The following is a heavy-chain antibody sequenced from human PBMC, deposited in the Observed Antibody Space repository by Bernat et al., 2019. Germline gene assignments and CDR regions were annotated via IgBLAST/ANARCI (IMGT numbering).Heavy chain of an antibody. Sequence: EVQLLESGGGLVQPGGSLRLSCAASGFTFASYAMGWVRQAPGKGLDWVSALSGSGGATDYADSVKGRLTISRDNSMNTLYLQMNNLGAEDTAVYYCARQSPVYDSSGWPWYFQDWGQGTLVTVSS. J-gene: IGHJ1*01. CDR2: LSGSGGAT. CDR3: ARQSPVYDSSGWPWYFQD. D-gene: IGHD3-22*01. V-gene: IGHV3-23*01. CDR1: GFTFASYA.